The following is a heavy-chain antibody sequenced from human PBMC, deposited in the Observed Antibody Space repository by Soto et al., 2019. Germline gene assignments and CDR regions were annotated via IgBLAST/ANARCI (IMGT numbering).Heavy chain of an antibody. D-gene: IGHD1-26*01. J-gene: IGHJ6*02. CDR3: AADRWELLLYGMDV. V-gene: IGHV1-58*01. CDR2: IVVGSGNT. CDR1: GFTFTSSA. Sequence: GASVKVSCKASGFTFTSSAVQWVRQARGQRLEWIGWIVVGSGNTNYAQKFQERVTITRDMSTSTAYMELSSLRSEDTAVYYCAADRWELLLYGMDVWGQGTTVTSP.